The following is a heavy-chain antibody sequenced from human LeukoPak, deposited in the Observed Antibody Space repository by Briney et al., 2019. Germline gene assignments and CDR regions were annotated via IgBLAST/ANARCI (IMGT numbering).Heavy chain of an antibody. CDR1: GYTLTSYY. J-gene: IGHJ4*02. CDR3: ARAWVGSQGSFDY. V-gene: IGHV1-46*01. Sequence: GASVKVSCKASGYTLTSYYIHWVRQAPGQGLEWMGIINPSGGSTNYEQKFQGRVTMTRDTSTSTVYMELSSLRSEATAVYYCARAWVGSQGSFDYWGQGTLVTVSS. CDR2: INPSGGST. D-gene: IGHD1-26*01.